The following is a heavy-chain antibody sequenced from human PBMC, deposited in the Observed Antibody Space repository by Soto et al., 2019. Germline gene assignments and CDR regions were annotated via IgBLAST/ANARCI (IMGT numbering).Heavy chain of an antibody. CDR3: ASHSIFGVVIKYFVY. V-gene: IGHV4-34*01. Sequence: PETLSLTCAVYGGSFSGYYWSWIRQPPGKGLEWIGEINHSGSTNYNPSLKSRVTISVDTSKNQFSLKLSSVTAADTAVYYCASHSIFGVVIKYFVYWGQGTLVTV. CDR2: INHSGST. J-gene: IGHJ4*02. D-gene: IGHD3-3*01. CDR1: GGSFSGYY.